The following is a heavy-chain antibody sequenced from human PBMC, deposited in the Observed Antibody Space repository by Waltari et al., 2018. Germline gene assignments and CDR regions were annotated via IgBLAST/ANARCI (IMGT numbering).Heavy chain of an antibody. CDR2: STDGGAYL. D-gene: IGHD4-17*01. CDR3: ARALTTPNDF. CDR1: GFAITTVG. J-gene: IGHJ4*02. V-gene: IGHV3-21*03. Sequence: EVQLVESGGGLVKPGGSLRLAGAASGFAITTVGLSWVRQAPGKGLEWVSSSTDGGAYLYYADSVRGRFTVSIDNAKNSLHLQMNNLRAEDTAVYYCARALTTPNDFWGQGTLVTVSS.